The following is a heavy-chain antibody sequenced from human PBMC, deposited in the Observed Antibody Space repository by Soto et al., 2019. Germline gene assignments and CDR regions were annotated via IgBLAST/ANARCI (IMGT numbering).Heavy chain of an antibody. D-gene: IGHD3-3*01. J-gene: IGHJ6*02. V-gene: IGHV3-21*01. CDR1: GFTFSSYS. Sequence: GSLRLSCAASGFTFSSYSMNWVRQAPGKGLEWVSSISSSSSYIYYADSVKGRFTISRDNSKNTLYLQMNSLRAEDTAVYYCARDRYSYYDFWSGSLPYYYYGMDVWGQGTTVTVSS. CDR2: ISSSSSYI. CDR3: ARDRYSYYDFWSGSLPYYYYGMDV.